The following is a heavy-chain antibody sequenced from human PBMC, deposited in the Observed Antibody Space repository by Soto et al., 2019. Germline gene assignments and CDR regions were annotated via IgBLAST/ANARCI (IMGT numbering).Heavy chain of an antibody. J-gene: IGHJ4*02. CDR2: ISSSGNTV. Sequence: GGSLRLSCAASRFTFSTYEMNWVRQAPGKGLEWVSYISSSGNTVYYADSVKGRFTISRDNTRNSLYLQMNSLRDEDTALYYCVRYCSTTLCNGVATRTFDYWGQGTLVTVSS. V-gene: IGHV3-48*03. CDR1: RFTFSTYE. D-gene: IGHD2-2*01. CDR3: VRYCSTTLCNGVATRTFDY.